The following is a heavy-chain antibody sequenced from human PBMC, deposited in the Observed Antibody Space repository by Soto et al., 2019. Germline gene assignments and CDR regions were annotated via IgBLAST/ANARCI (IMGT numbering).Heavy chain of an antibody. CDR3: ARGVTTYDY. Sequence: SETLSLTCAVYGGSFSGYYWIWIRQPPGKGLEWIGEINHSGSTNYNPSLKSRVTISVDTSKNQFSLKLSSVTAADTAVYYCARGVTTYDYWGQGTLVTVSS. CDR1: GGSFSGYY. CDR2: INHSGST. J-gene: IGHJ4*02. D-gene: IGHD4-17*01. V-gene: IGHV4-34*01.